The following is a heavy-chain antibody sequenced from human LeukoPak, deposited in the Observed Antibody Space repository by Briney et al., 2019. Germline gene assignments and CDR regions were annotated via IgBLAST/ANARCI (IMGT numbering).Heavy chain of an antibody. D-gene: IGHD6-6*01. CDR2: IYYTGST. CDR1: VDSLSTYY. CDR3: ARESSSPPEGWLDP. J-gene: IGHJ5*02. V-gene: IGHV4-59*01. Sequence: PSETLSLTRSVSVDSLSTYYWNWIRQPPGRGLEWIGYIYYTGSTNYNPSLKSRVTISVDTSKNHFSLTLRSATAADTAVYYCARESSSPPEGWLDPWGQGTLVTVSS.